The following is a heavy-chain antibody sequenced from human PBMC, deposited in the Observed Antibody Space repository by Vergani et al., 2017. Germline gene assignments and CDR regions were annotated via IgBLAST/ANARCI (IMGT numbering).Heavy chain of an antibody. V-gene: IGHV2-26*01. CDR2: IFSNDEK. Sequence: QVTLKESGPVLVKPTETLTLTCTVSGFSLSNARMGVSWIRQPPGKALEWLAHIFSNDEKSYSASLKSRLTISKDTSKSQVVLTMTNMDPVDTATYYCARILGHYDFWSGYYDGSLYYFDYWGQGTLVTVSS. J-gene: IGHJ4*02. CDR1: GFSLSNARMG. CDR3: ARILGHYDFWSGYYDGSLYYFDY. D-gene: IGHD3-3*01.